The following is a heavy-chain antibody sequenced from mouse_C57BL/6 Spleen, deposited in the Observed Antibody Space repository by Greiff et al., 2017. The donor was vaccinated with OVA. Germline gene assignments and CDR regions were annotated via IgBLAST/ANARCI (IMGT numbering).Heavy chain of an antibody. Sequence: DVQLQESGGGLVQPGGSMKLSCVASGFTFSNYWMNWVRQSPEKGLEWVAQIRLKSDNYATHYAESVKGRFTISRDDSKSSVYLQMNNLRAEDTGIYYCTGGEGPFAYWGQGTLVTVSA. V-gene: IGHV6-3*01. CDR2: IRLKSDNYAT. CDR3: TGGEGPFAY. J-gene: IGHJ3*01. CDR1: GFTFSNYW.